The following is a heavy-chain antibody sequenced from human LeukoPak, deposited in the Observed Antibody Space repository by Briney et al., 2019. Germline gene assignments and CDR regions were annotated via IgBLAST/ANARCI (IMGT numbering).Heavy chain of an antibody. CDR3: ARLDYGAEYFDY. CDR2: IYTSGST. J-gene: IGHJ4*02. Sequence: PSETLSLTCTVSGGSISGYYWSWVRQPPGKGLEWIGHIYTSGSTNYNPSLRSRVTILLDTSKNQLSLKLSSVTAADTAVYYCARLDYGAEYFDYWGQGTLVTVSS. V-gene: IGHV4-4*09. D-gene: IGHD4-17*01. CDR1: GGSISGYY.